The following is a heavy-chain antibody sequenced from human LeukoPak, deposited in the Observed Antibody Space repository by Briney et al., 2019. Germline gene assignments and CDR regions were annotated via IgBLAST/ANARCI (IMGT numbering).Heavy chain of an antibody. CDR1: GFTVSSDS. CDR2: IYSGGST. V-gene: IGHV3-53*01. J-gene: IGHJ4*02. CDR3: ARRAGAYSHPYDY. D-gene: IGHD4/OR15-4a*01. Sequence: GGSLRLSCTVSGFTVSSDSMSWVRQAPGKGLEWVSFIYSGGSTHYSDSVKGRFTISRDNSKNTLYLQMNSLGAEDTAVYYCARRAGAYSHPYDYWGQGTLVTVSS.